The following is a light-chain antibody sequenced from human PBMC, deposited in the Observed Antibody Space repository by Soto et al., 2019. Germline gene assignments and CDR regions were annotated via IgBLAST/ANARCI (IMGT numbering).Light chain of an antibody. CDR2: GAS. Sequence: EIVMTHSPATLSVSPGERATLSCRASQSVNSNLAWYQQKPGQAPRILIYGASTSSTAIPARFSGSGSGTEFTLTISSLQSEDFAVYYCQQYNDWPRTFGGGTKVEIK. CDR1: QSVNSN. CDR3: QQYNDWPRT. J-gene: IGKJ4*01. V-gene: IGKV3-15*01.